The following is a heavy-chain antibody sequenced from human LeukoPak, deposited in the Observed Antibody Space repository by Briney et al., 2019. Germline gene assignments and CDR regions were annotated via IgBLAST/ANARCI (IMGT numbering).Heavy chain of an antibody. J-gene: IGHJ5*02. Sequence: SGTLSLTCTVSGGSISSYYWSWIRQPAGKGLEWIGRIYTSGSTNYNPSLKSRVTMSVDTSKNQFSLKLSSVTAADTAVYYCARSPLGSSWYGNWFDPWGQGTLVTVSS. CDR3: ARSPLGSSWYGNWFDP. CDR1: GGSISSYY. CDR2: IYTSGST. V-gene: IGHV4-4*07. D-gene: IGHD6-13*01.